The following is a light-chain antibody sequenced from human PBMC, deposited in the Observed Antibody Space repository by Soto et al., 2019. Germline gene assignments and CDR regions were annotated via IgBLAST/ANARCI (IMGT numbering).Light chain of an antibody. J-gene: IGKJ5*01. V-gene: IGKV1-5*01. CDR3: QQYDNPIT. CDR1: QSISSW. Sequence: DIQMTQSPSTLSASVGDRVTITCRASQSISSWLAWYQQKPGKAPKLLIYDASSLESGVPSRFSGSGSGTDFTFTISSLQPEDIATYYCQQYDNPITFGQGTRLEIK. CDR2: DAS.